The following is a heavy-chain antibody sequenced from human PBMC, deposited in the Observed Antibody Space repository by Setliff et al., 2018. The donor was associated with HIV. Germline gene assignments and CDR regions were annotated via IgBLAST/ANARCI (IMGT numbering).Heavy chain of an antibody. CDR1: GFTFSSYA. J-gene: IGHJ4*02. V-gene: IGHV3-30-3*01. Sequence: PGGSLRLSCAASGFTFSSYAMHWVRQAPGKGLEWVAVISYDGSNKYYADSVKGRFTISRDNSKNTLYLQMNSLRAEDTAVYYCARAESWLVPGGGYYFDYWGQGTLVTVSS. CDR2: ISYDGSNK. CDR3: ARAESWLVPGGGYYFDY. D-gene: IGHD6-19*01.